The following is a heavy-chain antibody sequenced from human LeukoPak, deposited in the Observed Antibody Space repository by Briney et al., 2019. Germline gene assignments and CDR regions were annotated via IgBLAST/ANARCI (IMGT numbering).Heavy chain of an antibody. V-gene: IGHV4-59*12. CDR1: GGSISSYY. CDR3: ARGIRYYDILTGYGGPWFDP. Sequence: SETLSLTCTVSGGSISSYYWSWIRQPPGKGLEWIGYIYYSGSTNYNPSLKSRVTISVDTSKNQFSLKLSSVTAADTAVYYCARGIRYYDILTGYGGPWFDPWGQGTLVTVSS. CDR2: IYYSGST. D-gene: IGHD3-9*01. J-gene: IGHJ5*02.